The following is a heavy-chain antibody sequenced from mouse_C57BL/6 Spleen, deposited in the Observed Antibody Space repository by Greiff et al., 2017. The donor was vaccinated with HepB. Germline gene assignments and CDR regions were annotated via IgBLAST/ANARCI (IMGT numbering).Heavy chain of an antibody. Sequence: EVQLVESGGGLVKPGGSLKLSCAASGFTFSDYGMHWVRQAPEKGLEWVAYISSGSSTIYYADTVKGRFTISRDNAKNTLFLQMTSLRSEDTAMYYCAKNYGSSLFAYWGQGTLVTVSA. CDR2: ISSGSSTI. CDR1: GFTFSDYG. D-gene: IGHD1-1*01. J-gene: IGHJ3*01. CDR3: AKNYGSSLFAY. V-gene: IGHV5-17*01.